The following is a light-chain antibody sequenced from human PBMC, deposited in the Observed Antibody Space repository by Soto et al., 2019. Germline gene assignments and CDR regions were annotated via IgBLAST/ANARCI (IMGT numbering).Light chain of an antibody. Sequence: EIVMTQSPATLSVSPGERATLSCRASQTVNSNLAWYQQKPGQAPRLLIYGASTRATGIPARFSGSGSGTEFILTISSLQSEDSATYYCQHYNTWPWTFGQGTKVDIK. V-gene: IGKV3-15*01. CDR1: QTVNSN. CDR2: GAS. J-gene: IGKJ1*01. CDR3: QHYNTWPWT.